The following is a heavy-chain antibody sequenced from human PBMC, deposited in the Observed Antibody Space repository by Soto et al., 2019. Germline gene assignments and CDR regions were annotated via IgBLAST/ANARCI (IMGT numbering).Heavy chain of an antibody. V-gene: IGHV1-46*01. J-gene: IGHJ4*02. CDR3: ASGISVYYDSSGYYQQPVDPEPYFDY. CDR1: GYTFTSYY. Sequence: ASVKVSCKASGYTFTSYYMHWVRQAPGQGLEWMGIINPSGGSTSYAQKFQGRVTMTRDTSTSTVYMELSSLRSEDTAVYYCASGISVYYDSSGYYQQPVDPEPYFDYWGQGTLVTVSS. D-gene: IGHD3-22*01. CDR2: INPSGGST.